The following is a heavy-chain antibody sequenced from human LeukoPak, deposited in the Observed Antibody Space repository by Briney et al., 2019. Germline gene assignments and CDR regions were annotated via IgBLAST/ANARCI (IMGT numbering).Heavy chain of an antibody. CDR3: ARDSTPTYYSGTYYFEY. Sequence: GASVKVSCKASGYTFASYYMHWVRQAPGQGLEWMGIINPSGGTTTYAQKFQGRVTMTRDTSTSTVYMELSSLRSDDTAVYYCARDSTPTYYSGTYYFEYWGQGTRVTVSS. D-gene: IGHD1-26*01. CDR2: INPSGGTT. V-gene: IGHV1-46*01. CDR1: GYTFASYY. J-gene: IGHJ4*02.